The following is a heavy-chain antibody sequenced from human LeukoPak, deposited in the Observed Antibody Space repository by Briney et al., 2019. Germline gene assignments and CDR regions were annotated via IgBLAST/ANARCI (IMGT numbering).Heavy chain of an antibody. Sequence: PGGSLRLPCAASGFTFSSYWMHWVRQAPGKGPVWVARTNRDGSSTAYVDSVKGRFTISKDNAKNTLYLLMNSLRAEDTAVYYCARDSVEWYIFDYWGQGTLVTVSS. CDR3: ARDSVEWYIFDY. CDR1: GFTFSSYW. D-gene: IGHD3-3*01. J-gene: IGHJ4*02. V-gene: IGHV3-74*01. CDR2: TNRDGSST.